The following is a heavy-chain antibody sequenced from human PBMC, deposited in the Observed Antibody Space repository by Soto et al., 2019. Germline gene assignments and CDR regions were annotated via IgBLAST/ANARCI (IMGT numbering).Heavy chain of an antibody. CDR2: IIPTFGTP. Sequence: QVQLVQSGTVVQRRGSSVKVSCQASGGTFSSHGMAWVRQAPGQGLEWMGGIIPTFGTPTYAPKFPGRVTITADKSTHTAYMELSSLRSEDTGVYYCAGERSAQYFDFWGQGTLISVSS. D-gene: IGHD1-26*01. CDR3: AGERSAQYFDF. CDR1: GGTFSSHG. J-gene: IGHJ4*02. V-gene: IGHV1-69*06.